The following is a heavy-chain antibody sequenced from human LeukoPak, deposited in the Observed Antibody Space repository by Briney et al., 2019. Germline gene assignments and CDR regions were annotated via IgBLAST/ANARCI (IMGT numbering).Heavy chain of an antibody. V-gene: IGHV1-46*01. Sequence: GASVKVSCKASGYTYTSYYMHWVRQAPGQGLEWMGIINPSGGSTSYAQKFQGRVTMTRDMSTSTVYMELSSLRSEDTAVYYCASGPIAASYDYWDQGTLVTVSS. CDR3: ASGPIAASYDY. CDR2: INPSGGST. J-gene: IGHJ4*02. CDR1: GYTYTSYY. D-gene: IGHD6-6*01.